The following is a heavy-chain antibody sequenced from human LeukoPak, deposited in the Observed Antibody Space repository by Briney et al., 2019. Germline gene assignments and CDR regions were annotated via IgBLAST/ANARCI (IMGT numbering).Heavy chain of an antibody. J-gene: IGHJ4*02. Sequence: ASVKVSCKASGYTFTGYYMHWVRQAPGQGLEWMGWINPNSGGTNYAQKFQGRDTMTRDTSISTAYMELSRLRSDDTAVYYCARATTVVTRFNFDYWGQGTLVTVSS. CDR3: ARATTVVTRFNFDY. V-gene: IGHV1-2*02. CDR1: GYTFTGYY. D-gene: IGHD4-23*01. CDR2: INPNSGGT.